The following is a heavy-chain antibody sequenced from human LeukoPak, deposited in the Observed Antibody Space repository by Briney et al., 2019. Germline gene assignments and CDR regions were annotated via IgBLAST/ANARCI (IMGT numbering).Heavy chain of an antibody. J-gene: IGHJ5*02. D-gene: IGHD5-18*01. Sequence: SVKVSCKASGGTFSSYAISWVRQAPGQGLEWMGGIIPIFGTANYAQKFQGRVTITADKSTSTAYMELSSLRSEDTAVYYCASGAEYSYGNWFDPWGQGTLVTVSS. CDR2: IIPIFGTA. CDR3: ASGAEYSYGNWFDP. CDR1: GGTFSSYA. V-gene: IGHV1-69*06.